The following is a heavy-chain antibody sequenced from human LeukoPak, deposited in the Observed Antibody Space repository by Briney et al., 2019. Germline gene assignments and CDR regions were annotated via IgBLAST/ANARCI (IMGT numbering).Heavy chain of an antibody. V-gene: IGHV3-74*01. CDR3: AKGPGYDFWSGYYGFDP. CDR1: GFTFSGYW. CDR2: INSDGSDT. D-gene: IGHD3-3*01. J-gene: IGHJ5*02. Sequence: GGSLSFYCAASGFTFSGYWMLWVRQTPEKGLVWVSRINSDGSDTSYADSVKGRFTISRDNAKDTLYLQMNSLRAEDTAVYYCAKGPGYDFWSGYYGFDPWGQGTLVTVSS.